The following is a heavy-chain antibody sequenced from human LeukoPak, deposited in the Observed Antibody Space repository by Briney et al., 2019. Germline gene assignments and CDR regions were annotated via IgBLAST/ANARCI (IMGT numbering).Heavy chain of an antibody. CDR2: IFHMGHT. CDR1: GGSGDSSYY. Sequence: SETLSRTCTVSGGSGDSSYYWAWIRQSPGKGLEWIGSIFHMGHTYYNPSLKSRLTISLDTSKNQFSLKLTSLTAADTAIYYCAKPYQQLLWDYFDPWGQGKLVTVSS. V-gene: IGHV4-39*01. D-gene: IGHD3-16*01. J-gene: IGHJ5*02. CDR3: AKPYQQLLWDYFDP.